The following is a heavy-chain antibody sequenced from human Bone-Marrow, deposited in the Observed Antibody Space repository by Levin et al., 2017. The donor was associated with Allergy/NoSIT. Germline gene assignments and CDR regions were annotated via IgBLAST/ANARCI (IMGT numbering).Heavy chain of an antibody. D-gene: IGHD4-23*01. J-gene: IGHJ3*01. CDR3: ARAVGPFDF. CDR1: GFIFSTYG. Sequence: PGGSLRLSCATSGFIFSTYGMHWVRQAPGKGLEWVAVIWYDGSNKHYADSVKGRFTISRDNSKNTLYLQMSSLRVDDTAVYYCARAVGPFDFWGQGTMVTVSS. CDR2: IWYDGSNK. V-gene: IGHV3-33*01.